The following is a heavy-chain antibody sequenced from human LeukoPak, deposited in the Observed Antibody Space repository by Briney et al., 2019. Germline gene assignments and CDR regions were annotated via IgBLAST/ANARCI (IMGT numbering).Heavy chain of an antibody. D-gene: IGHD3-16*02. CDR2: IYYSGST. Sequence: SQTLSLTCTVSGGSISSGDYYWSWIRQPPGKGLEWIGYIYYSGSTYYNPSLKSRVTISVDTSKNQFSLKLSSVTAADTAVYYCARVGLRLGELSLYSPLFDYWGQGTLVTVSS. V-gene: IGHV4-30-4*01. J-gene: IGHJ4*02. CDR3: ARVGLRLGELSLYSPLFDY. CDR1: GGSISSGDYY.